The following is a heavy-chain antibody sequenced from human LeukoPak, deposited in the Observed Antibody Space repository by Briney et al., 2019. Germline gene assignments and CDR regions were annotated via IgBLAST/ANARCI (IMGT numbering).Heavy chain of an antibody. CDR2: IIPILGIA. Sequence: SVKVSCKASGGTFSSYAISWVRQAPGQGLEWMGRIIPILGIANYAQKFRGRVTITADKSTSTAYMELSSLRSEDTAVYYCARGKGTNWFDPWGQGTLVTVSS. J-gene: IGHJ5*02. CDR1: GGTFSSYA. CDR3: ARGKGTNWFDP. V-gene: IGHV1-69*04.